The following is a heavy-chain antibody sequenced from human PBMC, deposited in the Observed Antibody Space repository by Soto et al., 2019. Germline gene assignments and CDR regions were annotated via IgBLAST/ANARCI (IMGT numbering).Heavy chain of an antibody. V-gene: IGHV3-30*18. CDR1: GFTFSSYG. D-gene: IGHD3-3*01. J-gene: IGHJ6*02. CDR2: ISYDGSNK. CDR3: AKDQTRYPVVIIVSTTNYGMDV. Sequence: GGSLRLSCAASGFTFSSYGMHWVRQAPGKGLEWVAVISYDGSNKYYADSVKGRFTISRDNSKNTLYLQMNSLRAEDTAVYYCAKDQTRYPVVIIVSTTNYGMDVWGQGTTVTVSS.